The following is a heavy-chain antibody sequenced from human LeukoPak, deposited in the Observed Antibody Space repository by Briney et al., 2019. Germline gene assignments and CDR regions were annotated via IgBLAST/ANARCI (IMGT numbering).Heavy chain of an antibody. CDR1: GFTFSSYD. Sequence: PGRSLRLSCAASGFTFSSYDMHWVRQATGKGLEWVSAIGTAGDTYYPGSVKGRFTISRENAKNSLYLQMNSLRAGDTAVYYCARESYLEDGMDVWGQGTTVTVSS. D-gene: IGHD2-21*01. V-gene: IGHV3-13*01. CDR2: IGTAGDT. J-gene: IGHJ6*02. CDR3: ARESYLEDGMDV.